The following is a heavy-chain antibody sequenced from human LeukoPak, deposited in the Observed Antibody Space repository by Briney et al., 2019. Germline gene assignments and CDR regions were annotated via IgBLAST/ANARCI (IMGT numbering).Heavy chain of an antibody. V-gene: IGHV4-59*10. CDR1: GGSFSGYY. Sequence: NPSETLSLTCAVYGGSFSGYYWSWIRQPAGKGLEWIGRIYTSGSTNYNPSLKSRVTMSVDTSKNQFSLKLSSVTAADTAVYYCARTELGYSFYFDYWGQGTLVTVSS. J-gene: IGHJ4*02. CDR3: ARTELGYSFYFDY. D-gene: IGHD5-18*01. CDR2: IYTSGST.